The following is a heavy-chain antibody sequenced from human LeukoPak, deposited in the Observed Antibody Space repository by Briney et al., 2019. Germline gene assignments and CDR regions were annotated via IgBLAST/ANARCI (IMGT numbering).Heavy chain of an antibody. J-gene: IGHJ4*02. CDR1: GGSFSGYY. CDR3: ARQDSNYSDY. D-gene: IGHD4-11*01. V-gene: IGHV4-34*01. Sequence: SETLSLTCAVYGGSFSGYYWSWIRQPPGKGLEWIGEINHSGSTNYNPSLKSRVTISVDTSKNQFSLKLSSVTAADTAVYYCARQDSNYSDYWGQGTLVTVSS. CDR2: INHSGST.